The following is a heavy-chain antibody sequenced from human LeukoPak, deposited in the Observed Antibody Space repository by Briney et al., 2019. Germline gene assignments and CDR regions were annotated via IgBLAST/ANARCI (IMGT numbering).Heavy chain of an antibody. D-gene: IGHD5/OR15-5a*01. CDR1: GYTFTSYD. Sequence: ASVKVSCKASGYTFTSYDINWARQATGQGLEWMGWMNPNSGNTGYAQKFQGRVTMTRNTSISTAYMELSSLRSEDTAVYYCARGRSTRGYYGMDVWGQGTTVTVSS. V-gene: IGHV1-8*01. J-gene: IGHJ6*02. CDR3: ARGRSTRGYYGMDV. CDR2: MNPNSGNT.